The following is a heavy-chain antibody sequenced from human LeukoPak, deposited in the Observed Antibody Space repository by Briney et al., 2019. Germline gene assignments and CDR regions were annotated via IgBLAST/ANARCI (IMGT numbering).Heavy chain of an antibody. CDR3: ATNQRRYSSSWPLYYHYGMDV. CDR1: GGTFSSYA. D-gene: IGHD6-13*01. CDR2: IIPIFGTA. J-gene: IGHJ6*02. Sequence: ASVKVSCKASGGTFSSYAISWVRQAPGQGLEWMGGIIPIFGTAIYAQKFQGRVTMTEDTSTDTAYMELSSLRSEDTAVYYCATNQRRYSSSWPLYYHYGMDVWGQGTTATVSS. V-gene: IGHV1-69*06.